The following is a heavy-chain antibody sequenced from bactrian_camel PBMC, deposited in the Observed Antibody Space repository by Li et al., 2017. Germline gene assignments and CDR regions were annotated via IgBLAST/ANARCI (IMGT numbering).Heavy chain of an antibody. V-gene: IGHV3S31*01. D-gene: IGHD5*01. CDR3: AKDRSWGGSAYESNY. CDR2: IRGRDDRT. J-gene: IGHJ4*01. CDR1: GFTFSSYS. Sequence: DVQLVESGGGSVQVGGSLRLTCVASGFTFSSYSMALVRQVPGKALEWVSSIRGRDDRTYYRDSVKGRFTISRDNAKNTLYLQLNSLKTEDTAMYYCAKDRSWGGSAYESNYWGQGTQVTVS.